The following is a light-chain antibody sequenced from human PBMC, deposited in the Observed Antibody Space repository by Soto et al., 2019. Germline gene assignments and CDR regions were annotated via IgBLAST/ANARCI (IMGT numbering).Light chain of an antibody. J-gene: IGKJ4*01. Sequence: DIQMTQSPSTLSASVGDRVTITCRASQSISSWLAWYQQKPGKAPKVLIYKASSLERGVPARFSGSGSGTEFTLTISSLQSDNSATYYCQHYTSYPLTFGGGTKVEI. CDR2: KAS. CDR1: QSISSW. V-gene: IGKV1-5*03. CDR3: QHYTSYPLT.